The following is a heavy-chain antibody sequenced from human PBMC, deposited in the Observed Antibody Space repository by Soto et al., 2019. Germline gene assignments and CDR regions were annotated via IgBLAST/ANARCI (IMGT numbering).Heavy chain of an antibody. CDR2: ISYSGST. CDR3: AKADGAYLPDY. J-gene: IGHJ4*01. V-gene: IGHV4-28*01. CDR1: GYSISSSNW. Sequence: SETLSLTCAVSGYSISSSNWWGWIRQPPGKGLEWIGYISYSGSTYYNPSLKSRVTMSVDTSKNQFSLILSSVTAVDTAVYYCAKADGAYLPDYWGHGTLVT. D-gene: IGHD2-8*01.